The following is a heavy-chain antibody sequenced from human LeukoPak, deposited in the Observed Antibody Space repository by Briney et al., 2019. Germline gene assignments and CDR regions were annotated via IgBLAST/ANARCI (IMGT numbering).Heavy chain of an antibody. V-gene: IGHV3-11*01. CDR3: ARVAGDFWSGYYFDY. J-gene: IGHJ4*02. CDR2: ISSSGSTI. D-gene: IGHD3-3*01. CDR1: GFPFSDYY. Sequence: GGSLRLSCAASGFPFSDYYMSWIRQAPGKGLEWVSYISSSGSTIYYADSVKGRFTISRDNAKNSLYLQMNSLRAEDTAVYYCARVAGDFWSGYYFDYWGQGTLVTVSS.